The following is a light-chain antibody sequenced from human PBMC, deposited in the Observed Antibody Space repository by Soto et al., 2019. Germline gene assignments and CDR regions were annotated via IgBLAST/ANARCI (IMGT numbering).Light chain of an antibody. J-gene: IGKJ1*01. CDR3: QQSYSTLWT. V-gene: IGKV1-39*01. Sequence: DIQMTQSPSSLSASVGDRVTITCRASQSISSYLNWYQQKPGKAPKLLIYAASSLQSGVPSRFSGSGSGTDFTLTISSLQPEDFATYYCQQSYSTLWTVGQGTKGEIK. CDR1: QSISSY. CDR2: AAS.